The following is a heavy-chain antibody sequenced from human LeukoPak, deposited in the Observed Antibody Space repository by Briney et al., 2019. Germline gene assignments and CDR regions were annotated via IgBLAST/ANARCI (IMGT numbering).Heavy chain of an antibody. V-gene: IGHV1-69*13. J-gene: IGHJ6*03. Sequence: SVKVSCKASGGTFSSYAISWVRQAPGQGLEWMGGIIPIFGTANNEQKFQGRVTITADESTSTAYMELSSLRSEDTAVYYCARDIVVVPARYYYYMDVWGKGTTVTVSS. CDR1: GGTFSSYA. CDR3: ARDIVVVPARYYYYMDV. D-gene: IGHD2-2*01. CDR2: IIPIFGTA.